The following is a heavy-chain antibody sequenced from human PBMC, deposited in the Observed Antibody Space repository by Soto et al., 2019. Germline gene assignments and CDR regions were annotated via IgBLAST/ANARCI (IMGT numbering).Heavy chain of an antibody. Sequence: PSETLSLTCAVYGGSFSGYYWSWVRQAPGKGLEWVANIKQDGSEKYYVDSVKGRFTISRDNAKNSLYLQMNSLRAEDTAVYYCARDNVAAAATPYYYYGMDAWGQGPTVTVS. D-gene: IGHD6-13*01. CDR2: IKQDGSEK. V-gene: IGHV3-7*01. CDR1: GGSFSGYY. J-gene: IGHJ6*02. CDR3: ARDNVAAAATPYYYYGMDA.